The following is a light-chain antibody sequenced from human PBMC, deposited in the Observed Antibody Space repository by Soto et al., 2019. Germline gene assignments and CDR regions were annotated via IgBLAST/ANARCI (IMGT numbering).Light chain of an antibody. J-gene: IGKJ1*01. CDR1: QTVSRY. CDR3: QQPYGSSGT. Sequence: DIQLTQSPPSLSLSLCDTATISCRASQTVSRYLNWYQQQSRTAPQRLLNAASTSSAGVLSTCSSRRSGTDFTLIINNRQREEYADYFYQQPYGSSGTFGQGTKVDIK. CDR2: AAS. V-gene: IGKV1-39*01.